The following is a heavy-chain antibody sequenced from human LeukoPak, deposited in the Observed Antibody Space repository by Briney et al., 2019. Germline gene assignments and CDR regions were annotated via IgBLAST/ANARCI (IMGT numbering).Heavy chain of an antibody. Sequence: PSETLSLTCTFSGGSISSYYWSWIRQPPGKGLEWMGYMSYRGSSSSNPSHRSRVTISVDASKKQFSLKLSSVTAADTAVYYCARDGYSDSTGYDYPQSVWGQGALVTVSS. CDR3: ARDGYSDSTGYDYPQSV. CDR2: MSYRGSS. CDR1: GGSISSYY. J-gene: IGHJ4*02. V-gene: IGHV4-59*01. D-gene: IGHD3-22*01.